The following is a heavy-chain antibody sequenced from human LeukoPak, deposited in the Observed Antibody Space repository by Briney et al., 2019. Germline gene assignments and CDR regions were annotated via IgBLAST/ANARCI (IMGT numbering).Heavy chain of an antibody. D-gene: IGHD2-15*01. CDR1: GFTFGDYA. J-gene: IGHJ3*02. V-gene: IGHV3-49*04. Sequence: GGSLRLSCIASGFTFGDYAMSWVRQAPGKGLEWVGFIRSKAYGGTTEYAASVKSRFSISRDDSKSISYLQMNSLRTEDTAVFYCTRDCSGGSCWGDAFDIWGQGTMVTVSS. CDR2: IRSKAYGGTT. CDR3: TRDCSGGSCWGDAFDI.